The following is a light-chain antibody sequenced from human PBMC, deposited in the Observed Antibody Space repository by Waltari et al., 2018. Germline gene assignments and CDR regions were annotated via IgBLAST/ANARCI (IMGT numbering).Light chain of an antibody. J-gene: IGKJ2*01. Sequence: SILYSSNNKNYLAWYQQKPGQPPNLLIYWASTRESGVPDRFSGSGSDTDFTLTISSLQAEDVAVYYCQQYYTAPYTFGQGTKPEIK. V-gene: IGKV4-1*01. CDR2: WAS. CDR3: QQYYTAPYT. CDR1: SILYSSNNKNY.